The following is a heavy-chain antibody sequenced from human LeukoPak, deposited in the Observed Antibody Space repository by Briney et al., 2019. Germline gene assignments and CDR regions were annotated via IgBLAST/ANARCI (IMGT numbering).Heavy chain of an antibody. D-gene: IGHD5-18*01. CDR3: ARGIRGYSSYYYYYMDV. CDR1: GGSISSYY. Sequence: PSETLSLTCTVSGGSISSYYWSWIRQPPGKGLEWIGYIYYSGSTNYNPSLKSRVTISVDTSKNQFSLKLSSVTAADTAVYYCARGIRGYSSYYYYYMDVWGKGTTVTVSS. J-gene: IGHJ6*03. V-gene: IGHV4-59*12. CDR2: IYYSGST.